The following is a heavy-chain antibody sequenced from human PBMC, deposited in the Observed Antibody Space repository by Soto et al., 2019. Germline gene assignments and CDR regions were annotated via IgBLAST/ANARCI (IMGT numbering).Heavy chain of an antibody. CDR1: GYTFTGYY. V-gene: IGHV1-2*04. CDR3: ARLAYSSSSGGAFDI. Sequence: ASVNVSCKASGYTFTGYYMHWVRQAPGQGLEWMGWINPNSGGTNYAQKFQGWVTMTRDTSISTAYMELSRLRSDDTAVYYCARLAYSSSSGGAFDIWGQGTMVTVSS. CDR2: INPNSGGT. D-gene: IGHD6-6*01. J-gene: IGHJ3*02.